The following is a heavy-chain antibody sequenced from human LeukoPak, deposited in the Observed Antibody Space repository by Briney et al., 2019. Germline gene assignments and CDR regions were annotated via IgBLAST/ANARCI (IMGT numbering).Heavy chain of an antibody. CDR1: GGSISSYYW. V-gene: IGHV2-5*08. Sequence: TLSLTCTVSGGSISSYYWSWIRQPPGKALEWLALIYWDDDKRYSPSLKSRLTITKDTSKNQVVLTMTNMDPVDTATYYCAHRQNYGFTPFDYWGQGTLVTVSS. D-gene: IGHD3-10*01. CDR3: AHRQNYGFTPFDY. J-gene: IGHJ4*02. CDR2: IYWDDDK.